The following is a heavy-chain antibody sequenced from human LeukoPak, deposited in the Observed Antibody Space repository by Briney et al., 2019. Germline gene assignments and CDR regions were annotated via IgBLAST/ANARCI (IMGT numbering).Heavy chain of an antibody. J-gene: IGHJ4*02. D-gene: IGHD3-10*01. CDR1: GFTFSSYA. V-gene: IGHV3-23*01. CDR3: ANDCMCGSGNYFFDY. CDR2: ISGSGGST. Sequence: PGGSLRLSCAASGFTFSSYAMSWVRQAPGKGLEWVSAISGSGGSTYYADSVKGRFTISRDNSKNTLYLQMNSLRAEDTAVYYCANDCMCGSGNYFFDYWPQGTLVSVPS.